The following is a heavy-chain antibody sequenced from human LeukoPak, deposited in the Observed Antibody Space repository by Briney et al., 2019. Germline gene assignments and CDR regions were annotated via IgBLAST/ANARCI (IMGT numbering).Heavy chain of an antibody. J-gene: IGHJ4*02. CDR1: AYIFTSYG. CDR3: ARDRSDSTDYVLLDS. V-gene: IGHV1-18*01. Sequence: GASVNVSCKASAYIFTSYGISWVRQAPGQGLEWVGWINPYNGNTNYAQRLQGRVTMTTDTSTSTAYMELRSLRPDDTAVYYCARDRSDSTDYVLLDSWGQGTLVTVSS. D-gene: IGHD4-17*01. CDR2: INPYNGNT.